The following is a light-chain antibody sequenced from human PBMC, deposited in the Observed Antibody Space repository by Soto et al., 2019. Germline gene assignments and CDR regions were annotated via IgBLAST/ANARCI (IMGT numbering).Light chain of an antibody. V-gene: IGLV2-23*02. CDR3: FSYAGDSVDV. CDR1: NSDVGSYNL. Sequence: QSVLTQPASVSGSPRQSITISCTGTNSDVGSYNLVSWFQQHPGKAPKLVIYEVTKRPSGVSDRCSGSKSGNTASLTISGLQAEDEADYYCFSYAGDSVDVFGTGTKGTVL. CDR2: EVT. J-gene: IGLJ1*01.